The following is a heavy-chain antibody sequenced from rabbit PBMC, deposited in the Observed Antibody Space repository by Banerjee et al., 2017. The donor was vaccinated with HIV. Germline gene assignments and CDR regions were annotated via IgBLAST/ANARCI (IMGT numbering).Heavy chain of an antibody. CDR3: VRDRSTYGYGGYAYALNL. V-gene: IGHV1S40*01. D-gene: IGHD6-1*01. CDR2: IDPIFTSA. J-gene: IGHJ4*01. Sequence: QQLVESGGGLVKPGASPTLTCTASGFSFSSSDYMCWVRQAPGKGLEWIGYIDPIFTSAYYASWVNGRFSISRENTQNTVSLQMNSLTAADTATYFCVRDRSTYGYGGYAYALNLWGPGTLVTVS. CDR1: GFSFSSSDY.